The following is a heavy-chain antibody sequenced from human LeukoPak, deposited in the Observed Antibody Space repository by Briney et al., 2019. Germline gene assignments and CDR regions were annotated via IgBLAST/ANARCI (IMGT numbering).Heavy chain of an antibody. CDR1: GGSFSGYY. D-gene: IGHD3-10*01. J-gene: IGHJ4*02. Sequence: SGTLSLTCAVYGGSFSGYYWSWIRQPPGKGLEWIGEINHSGSTNYNPSLKSRVTISVDTSKNQFSLKLSSVTAADTAVYYCARGAMVRGVFDYWGQGTLVTVSS. CDR3: ARGAMVRGVFDY. CDR2: INHSGST. V-gene: IGHV4-34*01.